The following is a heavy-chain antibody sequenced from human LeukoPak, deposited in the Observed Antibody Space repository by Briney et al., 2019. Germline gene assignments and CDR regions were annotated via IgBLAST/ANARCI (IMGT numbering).Heavy chain of an antibody. V-gene: IGHV1-18*01. Sequence: VASVKVSCKASGYTFTSYGFSWVRQAPGQGIEWMGWSSAYNGNTNYAQKLQGRVTMTTDTSTSTAYMELRSLRSDDTAVYYCARARYGDYGDYYFDYWGQGTLVTVSS. D-gene: IGHD4-17*01. J-gene: IGHJ4*02. CDR3: ARARYGDYGDYYFDY. CDR1: GYTFTSYG. CDR2: SSAYNGNT.